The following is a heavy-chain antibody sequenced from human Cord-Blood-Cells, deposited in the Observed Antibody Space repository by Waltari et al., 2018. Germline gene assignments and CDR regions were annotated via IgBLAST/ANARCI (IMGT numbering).Heavy chain of an antibody. CDR1: GFPFSSYA. Sequence: QVPLVESGGGVVQPGRSLRLPCAASGFPFSSYALHWVRQAPGKGLEWVAVISYDGSNKYYADSVKGRFTISRDNSKNTLYLQMNSLRAEDTAVYYCAGYGGRTFDIWGQGTMVTVSS. J-gene: IGHJ3*02. V-gene: IGHV3-30-3*01. CDR3: AGYGGRTFDI. CDR2: ISYDGSNK. D-gene: IGHD4-17*01.